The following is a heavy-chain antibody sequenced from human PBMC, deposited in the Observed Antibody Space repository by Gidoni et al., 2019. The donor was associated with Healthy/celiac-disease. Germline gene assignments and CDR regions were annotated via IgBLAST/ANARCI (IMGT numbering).Heavy chain of an antibody. D-gene: IGHD3-22*01. CDR1: GGSISSGGYS. V-gene: IGHV4-30-2*01. CDR2: IYHSGIT. CDR3: ARGVDRSGYTNWFDP. Sequence: QLQLQESGSGLVKPSQTLSLTCAVSGGSISSGGYSWSWIRQPPGKGLECIGYIYHSGITYYNPSLKSRVTISVDGSKNQFSLKLTSVTAADTAVYYCARGVDRSGYTNWFDPWGQGTLVTVSS. J-gene: IGHJ5*02.